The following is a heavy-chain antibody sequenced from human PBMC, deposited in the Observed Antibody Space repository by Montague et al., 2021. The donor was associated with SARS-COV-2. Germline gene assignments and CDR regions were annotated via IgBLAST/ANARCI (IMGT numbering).Heavy chain of an antibody. CDR1: GVSITSYY. Sequence: SETLSLTCSISGVSITSYYWSWVRQPAGKGLEWIGHIYASGSTNYNPSLKSRVRLSIDNPKNQFSPKLESLTAADTAVYYCVRDGGNWYYCDYWGQGALVTVSS. J-gene: IGHJ4*02. V-gene: IGHV4-4*07. CDR3: VRDGGNWYYCDY. D-gene: IGHD3-16*01. CDR2: IYASGST.